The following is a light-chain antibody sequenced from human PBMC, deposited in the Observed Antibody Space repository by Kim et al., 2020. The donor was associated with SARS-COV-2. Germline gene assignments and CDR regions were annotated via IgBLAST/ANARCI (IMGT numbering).Light chain of an antibody. Sequence: QGVTITCTGTISNSGAAYVVHWYQQLPGTATNLIIYGDINRTSGVPDRFSGSRSGTSASLAIPGLQTEDEADYYCQSYDNRLSGYVFGTGPKVTVL. V-gene: IGLV1-40*01. CDR1: ISNSGAAYV. J-gene: IGLJ1*01. CDR2: GDI. CDR3: QSYDNRLSGYV.